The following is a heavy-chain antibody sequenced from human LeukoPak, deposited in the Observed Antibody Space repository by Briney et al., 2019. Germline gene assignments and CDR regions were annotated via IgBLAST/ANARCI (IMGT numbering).Heavy chain of an antibody. CDR3: ARASGASYSSAFDY. Sequence: GGSLRLSCAASGFTFSSFGMHWVRQAPGKGLEWVAFIRNDGSDKYYADSVKGRFTISRDNSENTLYLQMNSLRPDDTAVYYCARASGASYSSAFDYWGQGTLVTVSS. CDR2: IRNDGSDK. J-gene: IGHJ4*02. V-gene: IGHV3-30*02. D-gene: IGHD6-25*01. CDR1: GFTFSSFG.